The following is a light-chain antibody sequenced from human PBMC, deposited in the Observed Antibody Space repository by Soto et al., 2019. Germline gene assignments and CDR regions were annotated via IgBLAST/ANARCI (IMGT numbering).Light chain of an antibody. CDR3: AAWDDSLNGHV. Sequence: QSVLTQPHSASGTPRQRGTISCSGSSSHIGTSSVHWFQQLPGTAPKLLISTTNQRPSGVPERFSGSKSGTSASLAISGLQSEEEADYYCAAWDDSLNGHVFGTGTKVTVL. J-gene: IGLJ1*01. CDR1: SSHIGTSS. V-gene: IGLV1-44*01. CDR2: TTN.